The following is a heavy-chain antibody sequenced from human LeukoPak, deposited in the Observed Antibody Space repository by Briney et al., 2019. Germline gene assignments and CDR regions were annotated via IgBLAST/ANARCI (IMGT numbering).Heavy chain of an antibody. CDR1: GFTFSSYT. Sequence: GGSLRLSYAASGFTFSSYTMHWVRQAPGKGLEWVSYISSRDTSIYYPDSVKGRFTASRDNAKNSLYLQMNSLRADDTAVYYCARGGDSESIYGFWGQGTLVTVSS. D-gene: IGHD3-10*01. V-gene: IGHV3-48*04. CDR3: ARGGDSESIYGF. J-gene: IGHJ4*02. CDR2: ISSRDTSI.